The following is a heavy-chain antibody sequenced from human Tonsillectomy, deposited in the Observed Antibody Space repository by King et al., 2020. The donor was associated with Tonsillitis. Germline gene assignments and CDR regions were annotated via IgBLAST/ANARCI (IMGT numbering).Heavy chain of an antibody. CDR1: GFSFSGYW. V-gene: IGHV3-7*01. D-gene: IGHD4-17*01. Sequence: VQLVESGGGLVQPGGSLRLSCSTSGFSFSGYWMSWVRQAPGKGLEGVANIRPDGSAKFFVDSMKGRFSISRDNAKNSLYLQMNSLRAEDTALYYCAGLRGDYGDTSDYWGQGTLVTVSS. J-gene: IGHJ4*02. CDR2: IRPDGSAK. CDR3: AGLRGDYGDTSDY.